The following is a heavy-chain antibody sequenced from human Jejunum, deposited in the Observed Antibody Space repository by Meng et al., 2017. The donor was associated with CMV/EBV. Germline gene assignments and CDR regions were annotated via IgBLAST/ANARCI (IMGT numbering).Heavy chain of an antibody. CDR2: IYYSGNV. J-gene: IGHJ4*02. V-gene: IGHV4-4*07. CDR1: GDSVSGYY. CDR3: AREGRDYGDGGTSLDY. D-gene: IGHD4-17*01. Sequence: QVQLQESGPGLVKPSXXLSLTCTVSGDSVSGYYWGWIRQPAGKGLEWIGRIYYSGNVAYNSALKSRVTMSVDTSKNQFSLKVTSVTAADTAVYYCAREGRDYGDGGTSLDYWGRGTLVTVSS.